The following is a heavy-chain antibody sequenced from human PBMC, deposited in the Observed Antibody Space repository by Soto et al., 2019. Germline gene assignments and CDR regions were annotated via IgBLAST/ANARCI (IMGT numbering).Heavy chain of an antibody. Sequence: QVQLVQSGAEVKKPGSSVKVSCKASGGTFSTSAISWVRQAPGQGLEWVGGIMPVFATPDYAQNFQGRVTLTADESTTTAYLELTSLRTDDTAVYYCARDKDRQQLGGNYYYILDVWGQGTAITVSS. J-gene: IGHJ6*02. CDR3: ARDKDRQQLGGNYYYILDV. CDR1: GGTFSTSA. CDR2: IMPVFATP. D-gene: IGHD3-3*02. V-gene: IGHV1-69*12.